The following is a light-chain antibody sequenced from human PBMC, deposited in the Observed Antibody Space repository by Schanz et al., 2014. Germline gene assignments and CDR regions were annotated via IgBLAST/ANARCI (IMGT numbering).Light chain of an antibody. Sequence: IVLTQSPATLSLSPGERATLSFRASQSISSYLAWYRQKPGQAPRLLIYDASNRATGIPARSSGSGSGTDFTLTISSPEPEDFAVYYCQQSYSTPPHTFGQGTKLEIK. CDR2: DAS. V-gene: IGKV3-11*01. CDR1: QSISSY. CDR3: QQSYSTPPHT. J-gene: IGKJ2*01.